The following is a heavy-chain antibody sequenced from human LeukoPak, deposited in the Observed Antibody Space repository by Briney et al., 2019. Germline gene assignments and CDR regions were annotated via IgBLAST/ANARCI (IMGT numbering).Heavy chain of an antibody. CDR1: GFTFSSYE. V-gene: IGHV3-48*03. J-gene: IGHJ6*03. Sequence: GGSLRLSCAASGFTFSSYEMNWVRQAPGKVLEWVSYISSSGSTIYYADSVKGRFTISRDNAKNSLFLQMNSLRAEDTAVYYCARVLRYCSGGSCYSGGLGYMDVWGKGTTVTISS. CDR3: ARVLRYCSGGSCYSGGLGYMDV. CDR2: ISSSGSTI. D-gene: IGHD2-15*01.